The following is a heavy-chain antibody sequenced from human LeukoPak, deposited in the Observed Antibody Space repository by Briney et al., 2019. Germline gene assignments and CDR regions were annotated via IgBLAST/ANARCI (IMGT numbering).Heavy chain of an antibody. Sequence: GGSLRLSCAVSGFTFCSYWMHWVRQAPGKGLVWVSRIDRDGSRINYADSVKGRFTISRDNARNSLYLQMNSLRAEDTAVYYCARPHSGTYYDYVWGRNWFDPWGQGTLVTVSS. V-gene: IGHV3-74*01. J-gene: IGHJ5*02. CDR3: ARPHSGTYYDYVWGRNWFDP. CDR1: GFTFCSYW. CDR2: IDRDGSRI. D-gene: IGHD3-16*01.